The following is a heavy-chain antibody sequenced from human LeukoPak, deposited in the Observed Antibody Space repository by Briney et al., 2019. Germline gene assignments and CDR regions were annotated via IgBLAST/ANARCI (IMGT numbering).Heavy chain of an antibody. CDR1: GFTFSSYA. D-gene: IGHD3-10*01. CDR3: AKDRISYGSGRSPLDY. J-gene: IGHJ4*02. Sequence: GGSLRLYCAASGFTFSSYAMSWVRQAPGKGLEWVSAISGSGSSTYYADSVKGRFTISRDNSKNTLYLQMNSLRAEDTAVYYCAKDRISYGSGRSPLDYWGQGTLVTVSS. V-gene: IGHV3-23*01. CDR2: ISGSGSST.